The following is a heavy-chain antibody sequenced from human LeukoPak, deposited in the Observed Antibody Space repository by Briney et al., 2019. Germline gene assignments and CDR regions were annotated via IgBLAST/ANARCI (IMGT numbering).Heavy chain of an antibody. Sequence: SETLSLTCTVSGGSISSYYWSWIRQPPGKGLEWIGRIYTSGSTNYNPSLKSRVTISVDTSKNQFSLKLSSVTAADTAVYYCARGPPYYYCYMDVWGKGTTVTISS. J-gene: IGHJ6*03. V-gene: IGHV4-4*08. CDR3: ARGPPYYYCYMDV. CDR2: IYTSGST. CDR1: GGSISSYY.